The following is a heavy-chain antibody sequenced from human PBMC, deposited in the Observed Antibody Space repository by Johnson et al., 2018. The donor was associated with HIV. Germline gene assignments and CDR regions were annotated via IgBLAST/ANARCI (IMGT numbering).Heavy chain of an antibody. CDR1: GFTFSGSA. CDR3: ASIDAFDI. CDR2: IRSKANSYAT. V-gene: IGHV3-73*01. Sequence: VQLVESGGGVVQPGRSLRLSCAASGFTFSGSAMHWVRQASGKGLEWVGRIRSKANSYATAYAASVKGRFTISRYNSKNTLYLQMNSLRAEDTAVYYCASIDAFDIWGQGTMVTVSS. J-gene: IGHJ3*02. D-gene: IGHD6-6*01.